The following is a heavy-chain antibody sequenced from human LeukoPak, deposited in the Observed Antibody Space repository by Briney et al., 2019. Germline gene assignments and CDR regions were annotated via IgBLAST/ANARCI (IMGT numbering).Heavy chain of an antibody. D-gene: IGHD3-10*01. Sequence: GGSLRLSCVASGLTFGSYGMHWVRQAPGKGLEWVAFIRYDGTSKYYADSVKGRFTISRDNSKNTLFLQMNSLRAEDTAVYYCAKDWDYYASGSYYNTADYWGQGTLVTVSS. CDR2: IRYDGTSK. CDR3: AKDWDYYASGSYYNTADY. J-gene: IGHJ4*02. V-gene: IGHV3-30*02. CDR1: GLTFGSYG.